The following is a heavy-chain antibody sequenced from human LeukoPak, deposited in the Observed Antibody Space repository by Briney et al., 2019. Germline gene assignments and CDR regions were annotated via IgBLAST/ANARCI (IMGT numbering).Heavy chain of an antibody. D-gene: IGHD3-10*01. Sequence: RGSLRLSCAASGFTFSSYAMHWVRQAPGKGLEWVAVISYDGSNKYYADSVKGRFTISRDNSKNTLYLQMNSLRAEDTAVYYCARDPGVYGSGSYSHFDYWGQGTLVTVSS. CDR2: ISYDGSNK. J-gene: IGHJ4*02. CDR3: ARDPGVYGSGSYSHFDY. V-gene: IGHV3-30*04. CDR1: GFTFSSYA.